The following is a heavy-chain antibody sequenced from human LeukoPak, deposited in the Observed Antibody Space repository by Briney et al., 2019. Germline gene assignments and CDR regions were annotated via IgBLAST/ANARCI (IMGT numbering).Heavy chain of an antibody. CDR1: GGSISSYY. CDR2: IYYSGYT. J-gene: IGHJ4*02. Sequence: SETLSLTCTVSGGSISSYYWSWIRQPPGKGLKWIGNIYYSGYTTYSPSLRSRVTISVDTSKNQFSLKLSSVTAADTAVYYCVGGSYYFDYWGQGTLVTVSS. D-gene: IGHD3-10*01. V-gene: IGHV4-59*01. CDR3: VGGSYYFDY.